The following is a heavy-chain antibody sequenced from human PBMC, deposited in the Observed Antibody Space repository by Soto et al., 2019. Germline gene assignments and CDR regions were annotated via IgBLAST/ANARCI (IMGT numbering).Heavy chain of an antibody. J-gene: IGHJ4*02. V-gene: IGHV4-31*02. CDR3: DSLVRRGYYFDY. CDR2: IFYSGST. D-gene: IGHD2-21*01. CDR1: GGSVSSDDYY. Sequence: QVQLQESGPGLVKPSQTLSLTCSVSGGSVSSDDYYWSWIRQHPGKGLEWIGFIFYSGSTYYNPSLKRRVTFSLDTSKNQFSLKLSSVTAADAAVYYCDSLVRRGYYFDYWGQGALLIVSS.